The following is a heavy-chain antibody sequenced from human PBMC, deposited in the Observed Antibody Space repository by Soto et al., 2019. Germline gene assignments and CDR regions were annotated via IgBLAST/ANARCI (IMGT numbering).Heavy chain of an antibody. CDR2: IYYSGST. CDR3: ARDRYGGNSVIDY. CDR1: GGSVSSGSYY. V-gene: IGHV4-61*01. D-gene: IGHD4-17*01. J-gene: IGHJ4*02. Sequence: QVQLQESGPGLVKPSETLSLTCTVSGGSVSSGSYYWSWIRQPPGKGLEWIGYIYYSGSTNYYPSLKSRVTISVDTSKSQFSLKLSSVTAADTAVYYCARDRYGGNSVIDYWGQGTLVTVSS.